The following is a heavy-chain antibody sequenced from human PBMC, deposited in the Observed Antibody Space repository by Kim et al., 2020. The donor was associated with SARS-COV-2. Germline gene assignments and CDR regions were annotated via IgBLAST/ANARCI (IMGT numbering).Heavy chain of an antibody. J-gene: IGHJ4*02. CDR3: ARLGYCSGGSCSF. CDR2: INHSGST. D-gene: IGHD2-15*01. V-gene: IGHV4-34*01. CDR1: GGSFSGYY. Sequence: SETLSLTCAVYGGSFSGYYWSWIRQPPGKGLEWIGEINHSGSTNYNPSLKSRVTISVDTSKNQFSLKLSSVTAADTAVYYCARLGYCSGGSCSFWGQGTLVTVSS.